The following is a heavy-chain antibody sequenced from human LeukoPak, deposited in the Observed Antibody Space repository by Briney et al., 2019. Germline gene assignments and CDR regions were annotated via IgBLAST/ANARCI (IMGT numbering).Heavy chain of an antibody. J-gene: IGHJ4*02. V-gene: IGHV4-4*02. Sequence: PSGTLSLTCAVSGGSISSSDWWSWVRQPPGRGLEWIGYIWRSDHTNYNPSLKSRVTMSLDKSKNQFSLKLSSVTAADTAVYYCARDPHCSSTNCPFDFRGQGTLVIVSS. CDR3: ARDPHCSSTNCPFDF. CDR1: GGSISSSDW. CDR2: IWRSDHT. D-gene: IGHD2-2*01.